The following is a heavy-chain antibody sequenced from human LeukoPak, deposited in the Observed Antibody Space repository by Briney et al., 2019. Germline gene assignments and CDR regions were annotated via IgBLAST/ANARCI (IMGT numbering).Heavy chain of an antibody. V-gene: IGHV4-39*02. CDR3: ARERFYYGSGNYDY. J-gene: IGHJ4*02. D-gene: IGHD3-10*01. Sequence: SETLSLTCTVSGGSISSSSYYWGWIRQPPGKGLEWIGSIYYSGSTYYNPSLKSRVTISVDTSKNQFSLKLSSVTAADTAVYYCARERFYYGSGNYDYWGQGTLVTVSS. CDR2: IYYSGST. CDR1: GGSISSSSYY.